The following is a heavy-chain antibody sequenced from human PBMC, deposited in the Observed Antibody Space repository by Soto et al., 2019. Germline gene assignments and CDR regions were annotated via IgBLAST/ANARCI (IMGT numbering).Heavy chain of an antibody. CDR1: GLTFSSYA. D-gene: IGHD3-10*01. CDR3: ARAHYGSGSEYYYYYYGMDV. CDR2: ISYDGSNK. V-gene: IGHV3-30-3*01. Sequence: AGGSLRLSCAASGLTFSSYAMHWVRQAPGKGLEWVAVISYDGSNKYYADSVKGRFTISRDNSKNTLYLQMNSLRAEDTAVYYCARAHYGSGSEYYYYYYGMDVWGQGTTVTVSS. J-gene: IGHJ6*02.